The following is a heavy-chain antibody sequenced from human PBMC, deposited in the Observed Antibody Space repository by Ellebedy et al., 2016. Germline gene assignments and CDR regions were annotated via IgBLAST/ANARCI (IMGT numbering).Heavy chain of an antibody. J-gene: IGHJ2*01. CDR2: IWYDGSNK. D-gene: IGHD6-6*01. CDR1: GFTCSSHG. Sequence: GGSLRLSXAASGFTCSSHGMHWVRQAPGNGLEWVAVIWYDGSNKYYADSVKGRFTISRDNSKNTLYLQMNSLRAEDTAVYYCARIEYSSSFFDLWGRGTLVTVSS. V-gene: IGHV3-33*01. CDR3: ARIEYSSSFFDL.